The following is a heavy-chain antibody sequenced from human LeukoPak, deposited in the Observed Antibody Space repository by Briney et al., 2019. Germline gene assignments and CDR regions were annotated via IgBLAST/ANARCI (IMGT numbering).Heavy chain of an antibody. Sequence: GGSLTLSCAASGFTFSVYYMSRIRQAPGKGLEWVSYISSSSSYTNYADSVKGRFTISRDNAKNSLYLQMNSLRAEDTAVYYCARDGDPYYDILTGYSEKYYFDYWGQGTLVTVSS. CDR2: ISSSSSYT. D-gene: IGHD3-9*01. CDR1: GFTFSVYY. V-gene: IGHV3-11*06. CDR3: ARDGDPYYDILTGYSEKYYFDY. J-gene: IGHJ4*02.